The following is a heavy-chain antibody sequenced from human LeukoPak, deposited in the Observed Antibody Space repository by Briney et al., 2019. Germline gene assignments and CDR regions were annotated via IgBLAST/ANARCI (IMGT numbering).Heavy chain of an antibody. Sequence: ASVKVSFKASGYTFTNYYIHWVRQAPGQGLEWMGIINPGGGGTMYAQKFQGRVTMTRDTSTSTVYMELSSLRSEDTAVYYCARGYSYGYWLDYWGQGTLVTVSS. CDR2: INPGGGGT. D-gene: IGHD5-18*01. J-gene: IGHJ4*02. V-gene: IGHV1-46*01. CDR1: GYTFTNYY. CDR3: ARGYSYGYWLDY.